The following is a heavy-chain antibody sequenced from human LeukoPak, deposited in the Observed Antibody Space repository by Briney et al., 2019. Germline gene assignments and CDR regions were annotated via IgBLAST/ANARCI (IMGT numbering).Heavy chain of an antibody. V-gene: IGHV3-20*04. D-gene: IGHD4-23*01. CDR1: GFILDDYC. CDR2: INWNCGGK. J-gene: IGHJ4*02. CDR3: ARDRGVGNGEYYFDY. Sequence: GGSLRLSCAACGFILDDYCMSWVRQARGRGLEGVSDINWNCGGKGYADSVKGRFTISRDNAKNSLYLQMSSLRAEDTTLYYCARDRGVGNGEYYFDYWGQGTLVTVSS.